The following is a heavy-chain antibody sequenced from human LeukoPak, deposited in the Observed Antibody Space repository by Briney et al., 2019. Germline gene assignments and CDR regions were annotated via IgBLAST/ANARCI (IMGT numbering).Heavy chain of an antibody. CDR3: ARSGRGTYYYFDY. V-gene: IGHV1-18*01. Sequence: ASVKVSCKASDDSFARYGMRWVRQAPGQGLEWMGWISGSTGNTNYAQKTQGRVTMTTDTSTSTAYMELRSLSFDDTAIYYCARSGRGTYYYFDYWGQGTLVTVSS. CDR2: ISGSTGNT. J-gene: IGHJ4*02. CDR1: DDSFARYG. D-gene: IGHD1-26*01.